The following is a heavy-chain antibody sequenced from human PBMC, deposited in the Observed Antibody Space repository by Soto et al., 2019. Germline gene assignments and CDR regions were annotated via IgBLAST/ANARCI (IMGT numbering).Heavy chain of an antibody. CDR2: ISGSGVST. CDR3: AKAPRYCISTTCYLRWFDP. V-gene: IGHV3-23*01. Sequence: PGGSLRLSCAASGFTFSSYAMSWVRQAPGKGLEWVSAISGSGVSTYYADSVKGRFTISRDNSKNTLDLQMNSLRAEDTAVYYCAKAPRYCISTTCYLRWFDPWGQGTLVTVSS. J-gene: IGHJ5*02. CDR1: GFTFSSYA. D-gene: IGHD2-2*01.